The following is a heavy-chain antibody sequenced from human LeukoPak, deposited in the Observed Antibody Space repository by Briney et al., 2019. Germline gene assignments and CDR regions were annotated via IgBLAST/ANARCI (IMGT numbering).Heavy chain of an antibody. CDR2: INYSGST. CDR1: GGSFSDYY. J-gene: IGHJ5*02. D-gene: IGHD2-2*01. CDR3: ASCSSTSWYAGDWFDP. Sequence: SETLSLTCAVYGGSFSDYYWSWIRQSPGKGLEWIGEINYSGSTNYNPSLKSRVTISVDTSKNQFSLKLNSVTAADTAVYYCASCSSTSWYAGDWFDPWGQGTLVTVSS. V-gene: IGHV4-34*01.